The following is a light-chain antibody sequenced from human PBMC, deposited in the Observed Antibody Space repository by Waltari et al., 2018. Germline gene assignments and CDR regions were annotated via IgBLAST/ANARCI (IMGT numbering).Light chain of an antibody. Sequence: DILLTQSPATLSLSPGERATLSCRASQSVANFLAWYQQKPGQAPRLLIYDVSNRATDIPARFSGSGFATDFTLTISDVEPEDIAVYYCQQRNKWPLTFGGGTKVEIK. V-gene: IGKV3-11*01. J-gene: IGKJ4*01. CDR2: DVS. CDR3: QQRNKWPLT. CDR1: QSVANF.